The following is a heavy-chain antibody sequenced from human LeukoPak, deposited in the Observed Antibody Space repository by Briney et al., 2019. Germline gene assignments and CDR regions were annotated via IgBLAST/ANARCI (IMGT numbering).Heavy chain of an antibody. V-gene: IGHV3-23*01. CDR1: GFTFNSYG. CDR3: AKSSGYGDYGYYYYYMDV. CDR2: ISGSGYTT. D-gene: IGHD4-17*01. Sequence: GGSLRLSCEASGFTFNSYGMSWVRQAPGKGLEWVSAISGSGYTTYYADSVKGRFTISRDDSENTLYLQMNSLRAEDTAVYYCAKSSGYGDYGYYYYYMDVWGKGTTVTISS. J-gene: IGHJ6*03.